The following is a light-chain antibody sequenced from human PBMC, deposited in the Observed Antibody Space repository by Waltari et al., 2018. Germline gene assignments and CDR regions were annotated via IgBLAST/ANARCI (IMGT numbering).Light chain of an antibody. J-gene: IGKJ2*01. CDR1: QSVSSY. CDR2: DAS. Sequence: EIVLTQSPAPLSLSTGERAILYCRASQSVSSYLAWYQQKPGQAPRLLIYDASNRATGIPARFSGSGSGTDFTLTISSLEPEDFAVYYCQQRSNWPTFGQGTKLEIK. CDR3: QQRSNWPT. V-gene: IGKV3-11*01.